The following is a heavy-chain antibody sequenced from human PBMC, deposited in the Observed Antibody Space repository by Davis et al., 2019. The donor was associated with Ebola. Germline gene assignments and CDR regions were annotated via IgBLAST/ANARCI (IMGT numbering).Heavy chain of an antibody. CDR2: INPYSGGT. CDR3: ARVRSTSGWRYYFDY. Sequence: ASVKVSCKASGYTFTSYGISWVRQAPGQGLEWMGRINPYSGGTNYAQKFQGRVTMTRDTSISTAYMELSRLRSDDTAVYYCARVRSTSGWRYYFDYWGQGTLVTVSS. D-gene: IGHD6-19*01. J-gene: IGHJ4*02. V-gene: IGHV1-2*06. CDR1: GYTFTSYG.